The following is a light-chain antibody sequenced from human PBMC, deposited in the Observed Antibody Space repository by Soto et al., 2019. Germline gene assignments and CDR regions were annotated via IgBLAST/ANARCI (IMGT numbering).Light chain of an antibody. CDR3: QHYGTSPPYT. J-gene: IGKJ2*01. Sequence: EIVLTQSPGTLSLYPGERATLSCRASQSISISSLAWYQQKPGQAPRLLIHGASTRATGIPDRFSGSGSGTDFTLIISRLEPEDFAVYFCQHYGTSPPYTFAQGTKLEIK. CDR2: GAS. CDR1: QSISISS. V-gene: IGKV3-20*01.